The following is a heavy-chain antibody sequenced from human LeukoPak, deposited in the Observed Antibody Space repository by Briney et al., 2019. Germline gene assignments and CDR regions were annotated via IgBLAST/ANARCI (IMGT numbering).Heavy chain of an antibody. J-gene: IGHJ6*03. V-gene: IGHV4-59*11. CDR2: ISNSGST. D-gene: IGHD2-15*01. CDR1: GGSISSHY. CDR3: GRDALVGYFSYYYMDI. Sequence: PSETLSLTCTVSGGSISSHYWTWIRQSPVKGLEWIGDISNSGSTSYNPSLKSRVTISIDTSKNQFSLKLSSVTAADTAVYYCGRDALVGYFSYYYMDIWGKGTTVTVSS.